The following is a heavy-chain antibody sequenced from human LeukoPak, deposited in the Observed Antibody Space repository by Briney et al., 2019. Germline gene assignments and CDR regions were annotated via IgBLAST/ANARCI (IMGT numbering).Heavy chain of an antibody. V-gene: IGHV1-2*02. CDR2: INPNSGGT. Sequence: ASVKVSCKASGGTLSSYAISWVRQAPGQGLEWMGWINPNSGGTNYAQKFQGRVTMTRDTSISTAYMELSRLRSDDTAVYYCASCSGGSCYLAYYMDVWGKGTTVTVSS. D-gene: IGHD2-15*01. J-gene: IGHJ6*03. CDR1: GGTLSSYA. CDR3: ASCSGGSCYLAYYMDV.